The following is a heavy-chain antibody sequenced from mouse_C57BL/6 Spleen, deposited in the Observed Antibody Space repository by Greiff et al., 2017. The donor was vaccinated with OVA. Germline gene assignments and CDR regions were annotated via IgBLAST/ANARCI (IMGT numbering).Heavy chain of an antibody. Sequence: EVQLVESGGGLVKPGGSLKLSCAASGFTFSSYAMSWVRQTPEKRLEWVATISDGGSYTYYPDNVKGRFTISRDNAKNNLYLQMSHLKSEDTAMYYCARDGGGAQATYAMDYWGQGTSVTVSS. CDR2: ISDGGSYT. D-gene: IGHD3-2*02. CDR1: GFTFSSYA. CDR3: ARDGGGAQATYAMDY. V-gene: IGHV5-4*01. J-gene: IGHJ4*01.